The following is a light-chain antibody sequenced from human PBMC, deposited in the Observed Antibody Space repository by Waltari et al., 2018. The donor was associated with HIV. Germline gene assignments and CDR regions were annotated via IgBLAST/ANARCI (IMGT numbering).Light chain of an antibody. CDR3: ATWDEGLNGHSV. CDR2: NND. J-gene: IGLJ3*02. V-gene: IGLV1-44*01. CDR1: TSNIGANG. Sequence: QSVLTQPPSASGTPGQRVNIPCSGGTSNIGANGVTWYQQLPGTAPKLLIYNNDQRPSGVPDRFSASKSGTSASLAISGLQSEYEADYYCATWDEGLNGHSVFGGGTKLTVL.